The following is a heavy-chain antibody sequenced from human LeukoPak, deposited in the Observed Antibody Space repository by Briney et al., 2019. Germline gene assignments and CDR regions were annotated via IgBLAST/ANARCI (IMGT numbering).Heavy chain of an antibody. V-gene: IGHV4-61*02. D-gene: IGHD3-22*01. CDR2: IYTSGST. Sequence: SQTLSLTCTVSGGSISSGSYHWSWIRQPAGKGLEWIGRIYTSGSTNYNPSLKSRVTISVDTSKNQFSLKLSSVTAADTAVYYCARGAHYYDSSALPHYWGQGTLVTVSS. J-gene: IGHJ4*02. CDR3: ARGAHYYDSSALPHY. CDR1: GGSISSGSYH.